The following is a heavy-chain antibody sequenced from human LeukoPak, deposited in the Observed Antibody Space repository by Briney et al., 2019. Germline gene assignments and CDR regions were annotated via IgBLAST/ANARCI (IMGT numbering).Heavy chain of an antibody. Sequence: PAESLSLTCAVSVGSISSSRYYWGWIRQSPGKGLEWVANINQDGSEKYYVDSLKGRFTISRDNAKNSLYLQMNSLRVEDTAVYYCARDAAVFDYWGQGTLVTVSS. CDR3: ARDAAVFDY. V-gene: IGHV3-7*01. D-gene: IGHD6-25*01. CDR2: INQDGSEK. CDR1: VGSISSSRYY. J-gene: IGHJ4*02.